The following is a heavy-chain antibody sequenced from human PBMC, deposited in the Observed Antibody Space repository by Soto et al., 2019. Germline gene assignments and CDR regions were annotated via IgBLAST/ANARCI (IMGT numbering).Heavy chain of an antibody. CDR1: GYTFTSYD. V-gene: IGHV1-8*01. CDR3: ARSIWSGYYSIPY. CDR2: MNPNSGNT. J-gene: IGHJ4*02. D-gene: IGHD3-3*01. Sequence: ASVKVSCKASGYTFTSYDINWVRQATGQGLEWMGWMNPNSGNTGYARKFQGRVTMTRNTSISTAYMELSSLRSEDTAVYYCARSIWSGYYSIPYWGQGTLVTVSS.